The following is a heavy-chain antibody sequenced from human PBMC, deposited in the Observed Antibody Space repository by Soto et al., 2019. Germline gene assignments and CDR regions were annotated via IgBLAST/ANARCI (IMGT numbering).Heavy chain of an antibody. D-gene: IGHD3-16*01. CDR3: ARPATLSRTGAFDI. J-gene: IGHJ3*02. CDR2: INASNGTT. V-gene: IGHV1-3*01. Sequence: ASVKVSCKASGYTFTSYAMHWVRQAPGQGLEWMGLINASNGTTSYAQKFQGRVTITRDTSTSTVYMELSSLRSEDTAVYYCARPATLSRTGAFDIWGQGTMVTVSS. CDR1: GYTFTSYA.